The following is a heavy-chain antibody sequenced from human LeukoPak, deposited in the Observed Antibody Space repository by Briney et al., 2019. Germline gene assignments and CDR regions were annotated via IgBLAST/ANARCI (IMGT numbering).Heavy chain of an antibody. CDR2: IYSGGST. D-gene: IGHD1-26*01. CDR1: GFTVSSNY. J-gene: IGHJ4*02. CDR3: ARADVWSGSYYGFFGY. Sequence: AGGSLTLSCAASGFTVSSNYMIWVRQAPGKGLEWVSGIYSGGSTYYADSVKGRFTISRDNSKNTLYVQMNSVSAEDTGVYYCARADVWSGSYYGFFGYWGQGTLVTVSS. V-gene: IGHV3-53*01.